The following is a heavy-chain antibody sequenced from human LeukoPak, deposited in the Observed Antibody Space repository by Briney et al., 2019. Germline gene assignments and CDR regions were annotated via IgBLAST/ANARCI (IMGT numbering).Heavy chain of an antibody. D-gene: IGHD6-19*01. CDR3: AREFRYSSGWVVNWFDP. CDR1: GYTFTGYH. Sequence: GDSVKVSCKASGYTFTGYHMHWVRQAPGQGLEWMGWINTNTGNPTYAQGFTGRFVFSLDTSVSAAYLQISSLKAEDTAVYYCAREFRYSSGWVVNWFDPWGQGTLVTVSS. V-gene: IGHV7-4-1*02. CDR2: INTNTGNP. J-gene: IGHJ5*02.